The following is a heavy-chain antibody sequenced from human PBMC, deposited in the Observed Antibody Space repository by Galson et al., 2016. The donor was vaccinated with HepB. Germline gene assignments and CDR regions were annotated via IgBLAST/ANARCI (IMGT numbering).Heavy chain of an antibody. CDR2: ITPSGTTT. CDR3: GKHGGFDY. Sequence: SLRLSCAASGFSFSTSGMSWFRKTPGGGLEWLSGITPSGTTTHYADSVRGRFTISRDNSKNTLYLNMSGLRAGDTAVYYCGKHGGFDYWGQEALVTVSS. J-gene: IGHJ4*02. D-gene: IGHD3-16*01. CDR1: GFSFSTSG. V-gene: IGHV3-23*01.